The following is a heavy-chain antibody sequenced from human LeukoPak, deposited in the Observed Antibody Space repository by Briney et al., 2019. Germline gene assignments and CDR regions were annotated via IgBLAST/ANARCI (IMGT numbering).Heavy chain of an antibody. V-gene: IGHV3-20*04. D-gene: IGHD6-13*01. CDR1: GFNLDDYG. Sequence: GGSLRLSCAYSGFNLDDYGMSWVRQAPGKGLEWVSAISSNGGSTVYADSVKGRFTISRDNFKNTLYLHMDSLRVEDTALYYCAKRRQYSSTHFHFDYWGQGTLITVSS. CDR3: AKRRQYSSTHFHFDY. CDR2: ISSNGGST. J-gene: IGHJ4*02.